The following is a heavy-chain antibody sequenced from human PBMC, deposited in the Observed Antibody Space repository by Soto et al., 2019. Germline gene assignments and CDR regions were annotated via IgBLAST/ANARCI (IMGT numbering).Heavy chain of an antibody. D-gene: IGHD6-19*01. Sequence: ASVTVSCKASGYTFTSYDINWVRQATGQGLEWMGWMNPNSGNTGYAQKFQGRVTMTRNTSISTAYMELSSLRSEDTAVYYCARGGAVALRNAFDIWGQGTMVTVSS. V-gene: IGHV1-8*01. CDR1: GYTFTSYD. CDR2: MNPNSGNT. J-gene: IGHJ3*02. CDR3: ARGGAVALRNAFDI.